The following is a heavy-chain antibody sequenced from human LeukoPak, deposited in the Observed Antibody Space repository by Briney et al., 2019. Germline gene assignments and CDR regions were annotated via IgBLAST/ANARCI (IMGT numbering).Heavy chain of an antibody. CDR1: GGSFSNSV. Sequence: WASVKVSCKASGGSFSNSVITWVRQAPGQGLEWMGRIIPVLGVSNFAQKFQGRVTITADESTSTAYMELSSLRSEDTAVYYCASERGLEHYYFDYWGQGTLVTVSS. CDR3: ASERGLEHYYFDY. D-gene: IGHD1/OR15-1a*01. V-gene: IGHV1-69*04. J-gene: IGHJ4*02. CDR2: IIPVLGVS.